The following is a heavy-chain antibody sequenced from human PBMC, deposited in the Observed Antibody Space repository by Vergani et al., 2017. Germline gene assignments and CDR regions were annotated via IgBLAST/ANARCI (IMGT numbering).Heavy chain of an antibody. CDR3: ARDRDLYQNTDIDY. D-gene: IGHD2-2*01. CDR2: INPNSGGT. V-gene: IGHV1-2*02. J-gene: IGHJ4*02. CDR1: GYTFTGYY. Sequence: QVQLVQSGAEVKKPGASVKVSCKASGYTFTGYYMHWVRQAPGQGLEWMGWINPNSGGTNYAQKFQGRVTMTTDTSTSTAYMELRSLRSDDTAVYYCARDRDLYQNTDIDYWGQGTLVTVSS.